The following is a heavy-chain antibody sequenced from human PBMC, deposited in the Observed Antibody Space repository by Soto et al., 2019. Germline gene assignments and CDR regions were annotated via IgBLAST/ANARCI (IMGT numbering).Heavy chain of an antibody. D-gene: IGHD1-20*01. CDR2: IKTKTDGGTT. CDR3: TTDFRITGTNVP. CDR1: GFTFNNAW. J-gene: IGHJ3*01. V-gene: IGHV3-15*07. Sequence: GGSLRLSCAASGFTFNNAWLNWLRQAPGKGLEWVGRIKTKTDGGTTDYAAPVKGRFTISRDDSKNTLYLEMNSLKTEDTAVYYCTTDFRITGTNVPWGQGTMVTVSS.